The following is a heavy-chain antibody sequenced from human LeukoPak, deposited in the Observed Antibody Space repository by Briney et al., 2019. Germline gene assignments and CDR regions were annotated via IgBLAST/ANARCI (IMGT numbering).Heavy chain of an antibody. Sequence: ASVKVSCKSSGYTFTSYDINWVRQATGQGLEWMGWMNPNSGNTGYAQKFQGRVTMTRNTSISTAYMELSSLRSEDTAVYYCARGNVEYSSSSAAVFDYWGQGTLVTVSS. J-gene: IGHJ4*02. D-gene: IGHD6-6*01. CDR2: MNPNSGNT. V-gene: IGHV1-8*01. CDR3: ARGNVEYSSSSAAVFDY. CDR1: GYTFTSYD.